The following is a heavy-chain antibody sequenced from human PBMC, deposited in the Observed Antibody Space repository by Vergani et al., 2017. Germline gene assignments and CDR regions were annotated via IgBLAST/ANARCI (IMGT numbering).Heavy chain of an antibody. CDR2: MDPSDSYT. J-gene: IGHJ5*02. D-gene: IGHD3-10*01. V-gene: IGHV5-10-1*01. CDR3: ARLPGTYHNWFDP. CDR1: GYSFTSYW. Sequence: EVQLVQSGAEVKKPGESLRISCKGSGYSFTSYWISWVRAMPGKGRGWRGGMDPSDSYTNYSPSFQGNVTLSXDKSISTAYLQWSSLKASDTAMYYCARLPGTYHNWFDPWGQGTLVTVSS.